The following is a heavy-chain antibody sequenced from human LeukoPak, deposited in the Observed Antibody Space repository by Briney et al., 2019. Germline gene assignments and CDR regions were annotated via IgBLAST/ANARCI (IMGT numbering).Heavy chain of an antibody. CDR3: ARLHPLGSFGVVIRAIGYFDY. CDR1: GGTFSSYA. D-gene: IGHD3-3*01. J-gene: IGHJ4*02. V-gene: IGHV1-69*05. Sequence: SVKVSCKASGGTFSSYAISWVRQAPGQGLEWMGRIIPIFGTANYAQKFQGRVTITTDESTSTAYMELSSLRSEDTAVYYCARLHPLGSFGVVIRAIGYFDYWGQGTLVTVSS. CDR2: IIPIFGTA.